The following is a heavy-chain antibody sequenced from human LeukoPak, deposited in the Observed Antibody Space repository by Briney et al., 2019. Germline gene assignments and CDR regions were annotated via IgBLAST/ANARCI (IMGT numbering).Heavy chain of an antibody. D-gene: IGHD2-2*01. Sequence: GASVTVTFTSSGGTFIIYAISWVRQAPGQGLERMGRIIPIFGTANYAQKFSGRVTITADKSTSTAYMELSSLRSEDTAVYYCARGAVVVTAGGAFDIWGQGTKVTVSS. V-gene: IGHV1-69*06. CDR3: ARGAVVVTAGGAFDI. CDR1: GGTFIIYA. CDR2: IIPIFGTA. J-gene: IGHJ3*02.